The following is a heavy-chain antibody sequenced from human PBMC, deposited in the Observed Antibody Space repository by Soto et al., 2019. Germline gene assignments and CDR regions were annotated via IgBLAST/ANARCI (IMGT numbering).Heavy chain of an antibody. CDR3: AREWLEADPVPGGYYFDY. J-gene: IGHJ4*02. CDR1: GGTFSSYA. Sequence: ASVKVSCKASGGTFSSYAISWVRQAPGQGLEWMGGIIPIFGTANYAQKFQGRVTITADESTSTAYMELSSLRSEDTAVYYCAREWLEADPVPGGYYFDYWGQGTLVTVSS. CDR2: IIPIFGTA. V-gene: IGHV1-69*13. D-gene: IGHD6-19*01.